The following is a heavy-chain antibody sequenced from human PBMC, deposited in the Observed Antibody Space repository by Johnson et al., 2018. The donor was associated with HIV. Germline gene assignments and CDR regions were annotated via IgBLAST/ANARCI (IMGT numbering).Heavy chain of an antibody. CDR1: GFTLSDHA. V-gene: IGHV3-30*14. J-gene: IGHJ3*02. CDR3: AREGGSSGPDAFDI. D-gene: IGHD3-16*01. Sequence: QVQLVESGGGVVQPGRSLRLSCIASGFTLSDHAMHWVRQAPGKGLEWVAVMSSDGSNKYYADSVKGRFTISRDNSKNTLYLQMNSLRAEDTAVYYCAREGGSSGPDAFDIWGQGTMVTVSS. CDR2: MSSDGSNK.